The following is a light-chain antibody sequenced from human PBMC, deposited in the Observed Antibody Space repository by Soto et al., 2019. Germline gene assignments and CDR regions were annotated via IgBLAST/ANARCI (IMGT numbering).Light chain of an antibody. J-gene: IGKJ1*01. V-gene: IGKV1-5*01. CDR3: QQYNSYST. CDR1: QSISSW. CDR2: DAS. Sequence: DIQMTQSPSTLSSSVGDRLTITCRASQSISSWLAWYQQKPGKAPKLLIYDASSLESGVPSRFSGSGSGTEFTLTISSLQPDDCATYYCQQYNSYSTFGQGTKVDIK.